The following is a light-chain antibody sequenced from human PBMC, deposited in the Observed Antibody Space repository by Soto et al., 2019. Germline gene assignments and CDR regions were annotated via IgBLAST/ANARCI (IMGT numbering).Light chain of an antibody. CDR2: NND. J-gene: IGLJ1*01. CDR1: SSNIGSNP. CDR3: AAWDDRLKTYV. Sequence: QAVVSQPPSTSGTPGQSVTISCSGSSSNIGSNPVNWYQQVPGAAPKLLIYNNDKRPSGVPDRFSGSKSGTSASLTSRGLQSEDEADYYCAAWDDRLKTYVFGTGTKVTVL. V-gene: IGLV1-44*01.